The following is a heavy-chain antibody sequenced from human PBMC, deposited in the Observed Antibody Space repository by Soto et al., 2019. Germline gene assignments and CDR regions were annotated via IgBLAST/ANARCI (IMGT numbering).Heavy chain of an antibody. CDR1: GASVNNGSYY. D-gene: IGHD5-18*01. V-gene: IGHV4-61*01. CDR3: ARNYRGYISGYYFDS. Sequence: PSETLSLTCTVSGASVNNGSYYWSWIRQSPGKGLEWIGYIYYSGTTTYNPSLKSRFTISVDTSKNQLFLKVKSVTAADMAVYQCARNYRGYISGYYFDSWGQGTQVTVS. CDR2: IYYSGTT. J-gene: IGHJ4*02.